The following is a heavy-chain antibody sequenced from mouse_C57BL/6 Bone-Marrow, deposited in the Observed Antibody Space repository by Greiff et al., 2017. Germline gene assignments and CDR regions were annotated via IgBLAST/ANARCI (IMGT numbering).Heavy chain of an antibody. CDR2: INPSSGDT. D-gene: IGHD2-1*01. CDR1: GYTFTSYT. V-gene: IGHV1-4*01. Sequence: QVQLQQSGAELARPGASVKMSCKASGYTFTSYTMHWVKQRPGQGLEWIGYINPSSGDTKYNQKFQDKATLTADKSSSTAYMQLSSLTSEDSAVXYCARSWCGNGPWFAYWGQGTLVTVSA. CDR3: ARSWCGNGPWFAY. J-gene: IGHJ3*01.